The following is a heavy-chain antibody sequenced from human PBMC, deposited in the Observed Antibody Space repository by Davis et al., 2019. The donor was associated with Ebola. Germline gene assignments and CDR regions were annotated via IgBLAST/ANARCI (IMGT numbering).Heavy chain of an antibody. J-gene: IGHJ4*02. CDR1: GFTFSSSW. CDR3: ARKEGY. V-gene: IGHV3-7*03. Sequence: GESLKISCAASGFTFSSSWMSWVRQAPGKGLEWVANIKQDGSEKYYVDSVKGRFTISRDNAKNSLYLQMNGLRAEDTAVYYCARKEGYWGQGTLVTVSS. CDR2: IKQDGSEK.